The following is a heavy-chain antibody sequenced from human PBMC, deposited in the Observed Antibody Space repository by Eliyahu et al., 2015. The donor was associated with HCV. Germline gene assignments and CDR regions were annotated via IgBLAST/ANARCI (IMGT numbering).Heavy chain of an antibody. Sequence: QVQLVXSGAEVKQPGASVKVSCXASXYTFTDYYMHWVRQAPGQGLEWXGWINPXSGDTRYAQKFQGRVTMTRXTSISTAYMELSRLRSDDTAVYYCARDLVTSSWPXDYWGQGXLVTVSS. CDR1: XYTFTDYY. D-gene: IGHD6-13*01. CDR3: ARDLVTSSWPXDY. V-gene: IGHV1-2*02. CDR2: INPXSGDT. J-gene: IGHJ4*02.